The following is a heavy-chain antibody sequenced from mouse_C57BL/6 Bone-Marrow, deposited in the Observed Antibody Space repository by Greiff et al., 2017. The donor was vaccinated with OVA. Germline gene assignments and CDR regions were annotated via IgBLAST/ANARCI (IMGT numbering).Heavy chain of an antibody. Sequence: VQLMESGAELARPGASVKLSCKASGYTFTSYGISWVKQRTGQGLEWIGEIYPRSGNTYYNEKFKGKATLTADKSSSTAYMELRSLTSEDSAVYFCAREGYGNYGYWGQGTTLTVSS. CDR2: IYPRSGNT. V-gene: IGHV1-81*01. CDR1: GYTFTSYG. D-gene: IGHD2-10*02. J-gene: IGHJ2*01. CDR3: AREGYGNYGY.